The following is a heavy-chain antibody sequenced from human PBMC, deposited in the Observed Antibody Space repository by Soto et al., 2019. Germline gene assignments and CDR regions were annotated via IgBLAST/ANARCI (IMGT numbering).Heavy chain of an antibody. CDR1: GFTFSSYG. CDR2: ISYDGSNK. CDR3: AKDGRRGGYCSGGSCYPEDYYYYGMDV. V-gene: IGHV3-30*18. J-gene: IGHJ6*02. D-gene: IGHD2-15*01. Sequence: GGSLRLSCAASGFTFSSYGMHWVRQAPGKGLEWVAVISYDGSNKYYADPVKGRFTISRDNSKNTLYLQMNSLRAEDTAVYYCAKDGRRGGYCSGGSCYPEDYYYYGMDVWGQGTTVTVSS.